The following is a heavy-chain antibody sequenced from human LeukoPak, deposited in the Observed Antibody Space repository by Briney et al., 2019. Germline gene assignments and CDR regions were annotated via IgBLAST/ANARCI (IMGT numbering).Heavy chain of an antibody. D-gene: IGHD3-3*01. V-gene: IGHV4-34*01. J-gene: IGHJ4*02. Sequence: SETLSLTCAVYGGSFNFYYWNWLRQSPGRGPEWIGEINHSGGTTYNPSLKSRVIISADTSKNQFSLNVTSVTAADTAVYYCARGLWSNVPSALYSWGQGTLVTVSS. CDR1: GGSFNFYY. CDR2: INHSGGT. CDR3: ARGLWSNVPSALYS.